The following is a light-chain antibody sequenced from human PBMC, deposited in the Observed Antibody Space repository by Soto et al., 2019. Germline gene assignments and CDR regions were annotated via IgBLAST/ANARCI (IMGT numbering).Light chain of an antibody. V-gene: IGLV1-47*02. CDR1: HSNSGSNY. CDR3: VSWDNSLRGRV. Sequence: QAVVTQPPSASGTPGQRVTISCSGSHSNSGSNYVYWYQQLPGTAPKLLIYSNDQRPSGVPDRFSGSKSGATASLAISGLRSDAEADYYCVSWDNSLRGRVFGGGTKLTVL. CDR2: SND. J-gene: IGLJ3*02.